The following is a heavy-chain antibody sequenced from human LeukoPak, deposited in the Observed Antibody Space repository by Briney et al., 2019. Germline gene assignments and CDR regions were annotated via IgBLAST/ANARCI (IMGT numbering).Heavy chain of an antibody. D-gene: IGHD6-6*01. J-gene: IGHJ4*02. Sequence: SETLSLTCTVSGGSISSYYWSWIRQPAGKGLEWIGRIYTSGSTNYNPSLKSRVTMSVDTSKNQFSLKLTSVTAADTAVYYCARAPGCSITARPFDSGGQETLVTVSS. CDR2: IYTSGST. V-gene: IGHV4-4*07. CDR1: GGSISSYY. CDR3: ARAPGCSITARPFDS.